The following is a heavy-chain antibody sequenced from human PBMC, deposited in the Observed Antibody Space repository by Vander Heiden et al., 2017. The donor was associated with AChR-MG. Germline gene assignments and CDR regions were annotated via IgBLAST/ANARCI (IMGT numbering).Heavy chain of an antibody. V-gene: IGHV4-4*07. Sequence: QVQLQESGPGLVKPSETLSLTCTVSGGSISSYYWSWIRQPAGKGLEWIGRIYTSGSTNYNPSLKSRVTMSVDTSKNQFSLKLSSVTAADTAVYYCARAGYSSGWGRSYYFDYWGQGTLVTVSS. CDR1: GGSISSYY. D-gene: IGHD6-19*01. CDR2: IYTSGST. J-gene: IGHJ4*02. CDR3: ARAGYSSGWGRSYYFDY.